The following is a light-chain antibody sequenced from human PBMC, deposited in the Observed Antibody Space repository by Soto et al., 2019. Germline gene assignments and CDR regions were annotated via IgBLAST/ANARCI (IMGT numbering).Light chain of an antibody. CDR2: GAS. CDR3: QQYNNWPLT. Sequence: IVMTQSPVTLSVSPGERATLSCRASQSISSNLAWYQQKPGRAPRLLIHGASTRATGIPARFSGSGSGTEFSLTISSLQSEDFADYYCQQYNNWPLTFGGGTKVESK. J-gene: IGKJ4*01. V-gene: IGKV3-15*01. CDR1: QSISSN.